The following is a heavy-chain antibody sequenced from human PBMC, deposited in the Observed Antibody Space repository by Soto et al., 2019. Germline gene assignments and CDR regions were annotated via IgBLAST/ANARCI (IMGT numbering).Heavy chain of an antibody. CDR2: IRNKANTYAT. D-gene: IGHD1-26*01. CDR3: TSFMVGTTPY. Sequence: GGSLRLSCAASGFTFSDSTMHWVRQASGRGLEWVGRIRNKANTYATHYAASVKGRFTISRDDSKNTAYLQMNSLKTEDTAVYYCTSFMVGTTPYWGQGTLVTVSS. J-gene: IGHJ4*02. V-gene: IGHV3-73*01. CDR1: GFTFSDST.